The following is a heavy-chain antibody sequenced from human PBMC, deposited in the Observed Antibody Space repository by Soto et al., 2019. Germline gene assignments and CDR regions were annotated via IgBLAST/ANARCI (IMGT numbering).Heavy chain of an antibody. CDR1: GGSISRYY. CDR3: AREFDSSGYYDAFDI. D-gene: IGHD3-22*01. J-gene: IGHJ3*02. Sequence: SETLSLTCTVSGGSISRYYWSWIRQPPGKGLEWIGYIYYSGSTNYNPSLKSRVTISVDTSKNQFSLKLSSVTAADTAAYYCAREFDSSGYYDAFDIWGQGTMVTVSS. CDR2: IYYSGST. V-gene: IGHV4-59*01.